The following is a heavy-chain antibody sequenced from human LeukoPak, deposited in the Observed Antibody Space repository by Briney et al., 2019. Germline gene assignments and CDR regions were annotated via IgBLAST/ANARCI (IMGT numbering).Heavy chain of an antibody. Sequence: GRSLRLSCAAAGFTFSSYAMSSVRQAPGKGLEWVSAITGSGGSTYYADSVKGRFTISRDNSKNTLYLQMNSLRAEDTAVYYCAKWGHYDILTGYYWDYYYGMDVWGQGTTVTVSS. CDR1: GFTFSSYA. D-gene: IGHD3-9*01. V-gene: IGHV3-23*01. J-gene: IGHJ6*02. CDR2: ITGSGGST. CDR3: AKWGHYDILTGYYWDYYYGMDV.